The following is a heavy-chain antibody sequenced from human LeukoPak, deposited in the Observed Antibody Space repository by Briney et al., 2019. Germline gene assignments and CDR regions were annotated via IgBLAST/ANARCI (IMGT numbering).Heavy chain of an antibody. CDR2: IKNDGSEK. V-gene: IGHV3-7*01. J-gene: IGHJ6*02. CDR1: GFTFSSFW. CDR3: AVAYGLDV. Sequence: GGSLRLSCAASGFTFSSFWMSWVRQAPGKGLEWVANIKNDGSEKYHVDSVKGRFTISRDNAKKSLYLQMNSLRAEDTAVYYCAVAYGLDVWGQGTTVTVPS.